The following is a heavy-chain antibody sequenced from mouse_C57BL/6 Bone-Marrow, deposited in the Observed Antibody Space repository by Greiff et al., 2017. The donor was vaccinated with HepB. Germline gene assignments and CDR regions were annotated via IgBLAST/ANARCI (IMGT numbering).Heavy chain of an antibody. J-gene: IGHJ4*01. D-gene: IGHD1-1*01. V-gene: IGHV1-63*01. CDR2: IYPGGGYT. CDR3: ARTPYYGSSYDAMDY. CDR1: GYTFTNYW. Sequence: QVQLQQSGAELVRPGTSVKMSCKASGYTFTNYWIGWAKQRPGHGLEWIGDIYPGGGYTNYNEKFKGKATLTADKSSSTAYMQFSSLTSEDSAIYYRARTPYYGSSYDAMDYWGQGTSVTVSS.